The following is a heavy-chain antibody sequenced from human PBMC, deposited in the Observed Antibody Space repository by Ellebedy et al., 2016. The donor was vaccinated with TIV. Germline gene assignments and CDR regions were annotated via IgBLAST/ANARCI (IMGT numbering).Heavy chain of an antibody. CDR1: GFTFSSYG. CDR2: ISYDGSNK. CDR3: ARDTRAEFVSLTVHY. V-gene: IGHV3-30*03. D-gene: IGHD3-9*01. Sequence: GESLKISCAASGFTFSSYGMHWVRQAPGKGLEWVAVISYDGSNKYYADSVKGRFIISRDNSKNTLYLQMNSLRVEDTAVYYCARDTRAEFVSLTVHYWGQGTLVTVSS. J-gene: IGHJ4*02.